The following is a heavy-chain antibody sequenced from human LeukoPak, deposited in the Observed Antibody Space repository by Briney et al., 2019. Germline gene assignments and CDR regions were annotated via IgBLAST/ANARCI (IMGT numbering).Heavy chain of an antibody. CDR3: ARADYGDYGAY. V-gene: IGHV3-7*05. Sequence: GGSLRLSCVASRFTFIRSWMSWVRQAPGKGLEWVSNIKQDGSEKYYVDSVKGRFTISRDNAKNSLYLQMNSLRAEDTAVYYCARADYGDYGAYWGQGTLVTVSS. CDR2: IKQDGSEK. CDR1: RFTFIRSW. D-gene: IGHD4-17*01. J-gene: IGHJ4*02.